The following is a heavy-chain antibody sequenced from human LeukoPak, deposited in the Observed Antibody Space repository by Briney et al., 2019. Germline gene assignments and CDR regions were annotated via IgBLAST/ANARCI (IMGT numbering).Heavy chain of an antibody. CDR3: AGHHQAYSRTY. CDR2: ILYDGSNK. V-gene: IGHV3-30*04. D-gene: IGHD6-13*01. Sequence: PGGSLRLSCAASGLTFSSYAMHWVRQAPGKGLEWVAVILYDGSNKYYADSVKGRFTISRDNAKNTLYLQMNSLRVDDTAVYYCAGHHQAYSRTYWGQGTLVTVSS. CDR1: GLTFSSYA. J-gene: IGHJ4*02.